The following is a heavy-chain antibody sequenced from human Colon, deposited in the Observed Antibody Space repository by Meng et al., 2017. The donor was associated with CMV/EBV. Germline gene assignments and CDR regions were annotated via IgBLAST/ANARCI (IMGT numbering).Heavy chain of an antibody. CDR1: GFTFSTYP. Sequence: GGSLRLSCAASGFTFSTYPMSWVRQAPGKGLEWVSGISESGDDPYQADSVKGRFTISRDNSKNILYLQMNSLRAEDTAVYYCAKGYKGLSQTYYFDYWGQGTLVTVSS. CDR3: AKGYKGLSQTYYFDY. D-gene: IGHD4/OR15-4a*01. V-gene: IGHV3-23*01. CDR2: ISESGDDP. J-gene: IGHJ4*02.